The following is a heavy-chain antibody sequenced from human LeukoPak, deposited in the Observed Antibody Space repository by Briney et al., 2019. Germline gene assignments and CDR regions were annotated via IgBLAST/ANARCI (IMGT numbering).Heavy chain of an antibody. D-gene: IGHD4-17*01. CDR2: ATASGEST. CDR3: AKDPSVHHGDYIIR. J-gene: IGHJ4*02. V-gene: IGHV3-23*01. CDR1: GFTFSSSG. Sequence: GGSLRLSCAASGFTFSSSGMSWVRQAPGRGLEWVSAATASGESTFYADSVRGRFTISRDNSKNTLYLQINSLRAEDTAVYYCAKDPSVHHGDYIIRWGQGTLVTVSS.